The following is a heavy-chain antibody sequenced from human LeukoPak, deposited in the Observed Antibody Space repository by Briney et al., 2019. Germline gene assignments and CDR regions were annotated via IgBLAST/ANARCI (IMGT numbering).Heavy chain of an antibody. D-gene: IGHD1-26*01. J-gene: IGHJ4*02. Sequence: PGGSLRVSCAASGFTFSDYYMSWIRQAPGKGLEWVSYISNSGNTIYYADSVKGRFTISRDNAKNSLYLQMNSLRAEDTAVYYCARVRGSYSSDYWGQGTLVTVSS. CDR1: GFTFSDYY. V-gene: IGHV3-11*01. CDR3: ARVRGSYSSDY. CDR2: ISNSGNTI.